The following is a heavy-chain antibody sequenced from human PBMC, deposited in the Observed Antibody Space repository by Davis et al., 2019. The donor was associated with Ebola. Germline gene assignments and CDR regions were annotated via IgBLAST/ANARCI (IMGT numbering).Heavy chain of an antibody. CDR3: AARDYSNPNSNYIFDI. CDR2: IVDGSGNT. V-gene: IGHV1-58*02. D-gene: IGHD4-11*01. CDR1: GFIFTGSA. Sequence: SVKVSCKASGFIFTGSAIQWVRQARGQRLEWIGWIVDGSGNTNYAQNFQERLTITRDMSTSTAYMELRSLRSEDTAIYYCAARDYSNPNSNYIFDIWGQGTMVTVSA. J-gene: IGHJ3*02.